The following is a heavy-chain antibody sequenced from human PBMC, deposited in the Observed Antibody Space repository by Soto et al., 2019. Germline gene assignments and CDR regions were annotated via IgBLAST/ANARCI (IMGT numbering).Heavy chain of an antibody. D-gene: IGHD4-4*01. Sequence: QTGGSLRLSCAASGFPFSSYVMAWVRQAPGKGLEWVSGISGGGSNTFYADSVKGRFTISRDNSKNTLLLQMNSLGAEDTAVYYCAKDSNKYSSSLRGRYFDYWGQGIEVTVSS. J-gene: IGHJ4*02. CDR1: GFPFSSYV. CDR2: ISGGGSNT. V-gene: IGHV3-23*01. CDR3: AKDSNKYSSSLRGRYFDY.